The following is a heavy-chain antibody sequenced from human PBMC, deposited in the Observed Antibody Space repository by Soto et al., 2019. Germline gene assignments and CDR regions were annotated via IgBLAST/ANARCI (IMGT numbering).Heavy chain of an antibody. CDR1: GGSISSSSYY. Sequence: PSETLSLTCPVSGGSISSSSYYWGWIRQPPGKGLEWIGSIYYSGSTYYNPSLKSRVTISVDTSKNQFSLKLSSVTAADTAVYYCARGRMVRGVIIGLDYWGQGTLVTVSS. CDR2: IYYSGST. CDR3: ARGRMVRGVIIGLDY. D-gene: IGHD3-10*01. J-gene: IGHJ4*02. V-gene: IGHV4-39*01.